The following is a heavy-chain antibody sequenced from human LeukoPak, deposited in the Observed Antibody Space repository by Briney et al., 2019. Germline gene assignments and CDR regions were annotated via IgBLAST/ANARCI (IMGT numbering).Heavy chain of an antibody. J-gene: IGHJ6*04. CDR1: GITFSSYG. CDR3: AELGITMIGGV. D-gene: IGHD3-10*02. CDR2: ISYDGSNK. V-gene: IGHV3-30*18. Sequence: GGSLRLSCAASGITFSSYGMHWVRQAPGQGLEWVAVISYDGSNKYYADSVKGRFTISRDNSKNTLYLQMNSLRGEDTAVYYCAELGITMIGGVWGKGTTVTISS.